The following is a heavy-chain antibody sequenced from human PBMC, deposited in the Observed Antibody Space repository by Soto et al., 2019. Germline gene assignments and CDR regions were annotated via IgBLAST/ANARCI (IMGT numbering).Heavy chain of an antibody. D-gene: IGHD2-2*01. CDR2: IYWYDDK. V-gene: IGHV2-5*01. Sequence: QITLKEYGPTLVKPTQTLTLTCTFSGFSLSTSGVGVGWIRQPPGKALEWLALIYWYDDKRYSPSLKSRLTITKDTSKNQVVLTMTHMAPVETATSYCAHRYVVVPDAIHYYYYMDVWGKGTTVPVAS. CDR1: GFSLSTSGVG. CDR3: AHRYVVVPDAIHYYYYMDV. J-gene: IGHJ6*03.